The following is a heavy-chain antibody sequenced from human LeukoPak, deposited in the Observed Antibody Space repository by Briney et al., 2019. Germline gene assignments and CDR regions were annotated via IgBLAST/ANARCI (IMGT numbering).Heavy chain of an antibody. Sequence: GGSLRLSCAASGFTFSTYWMTWVRQAPGKGLEWVANINQDGNKNYYLDSVKGRFTISRDNAKNSLYLQMNSLRAEDTAVYYCARDGMGSGYDFDYWGQGTLVTVSS. V-gene: IGHV3-7*01. CDR3: ARDGMGSGYDFDY. J-gene: IGHJ4*02. CDR1: GFTFSTYW. D-gene: IGHD5-12*01. CDR2: INQDGNKN.